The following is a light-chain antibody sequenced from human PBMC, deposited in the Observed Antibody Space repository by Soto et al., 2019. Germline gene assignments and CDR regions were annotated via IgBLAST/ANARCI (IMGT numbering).Light chain of an antibody. CDR2: RAS. V-gene: IGKV3-20*01. J-gene: IGKJ4*01. CDR1: QSVSSDY. Sequence: EIVLTQSPGTLSLSPGDRATLSSRASQSVSSDYVAWYQQKPGQTPNVLIYRASIRATGIPDRFSGSGSGTDFTLTISRLEPEDFAVYYCQQYGASPLTFGGGTKVDI. CDR3: QQYGASPLT.